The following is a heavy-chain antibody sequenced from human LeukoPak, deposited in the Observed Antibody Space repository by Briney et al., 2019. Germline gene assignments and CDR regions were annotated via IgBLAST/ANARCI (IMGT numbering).Heavy chain of an antibody. J-gene: IGHJ4*02. V-gene: IGHV1-69*05. CDR3: ARDEPYYYYFDY. CDR1: GGTFSSYA. D-gene: IGHD3-10*01. Sequence: SVKVSCKASGGTFSSYAISWVRQAPGQGLEWMGRIIPIFGTANYAQKSQGRVTITTDESTSTAYMELSSLRSEDTAVYYCARDEPYYYYFDYWGQGTLVTVSS. CDR2: IIPIFGTA.